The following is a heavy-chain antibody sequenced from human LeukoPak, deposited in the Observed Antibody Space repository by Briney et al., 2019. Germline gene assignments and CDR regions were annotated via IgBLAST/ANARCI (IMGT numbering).Heavy chain of an antibody. CDR1: GFTFSTYA. CDR2: VGGSGADT. J-gene: IGHJ4*02. V-gene: IGHV3-23*01. CDR3: AKSHYDSSGYGGYYFDY. D-gene: IGHD3-22*01. Sequence: GSLRLSCAASGFTFSTYAMGWVRQAPGKGLEWVSAVGGSGADTYYADSVKGRFSISRDNSQNTLSLQMSSLRAEDTAVYYCAKSHYDSSGYGGYYFDYWGQGTLVTVSS.